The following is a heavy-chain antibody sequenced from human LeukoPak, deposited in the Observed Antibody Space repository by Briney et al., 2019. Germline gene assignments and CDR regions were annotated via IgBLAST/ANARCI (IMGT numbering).Heavy chain of an antibody. CDR1: GGSISSSSYY. J-gene: IGHJ4*02. V-gene: IGHV4-39*01. D-gene: IGHD6-13*01. CDR3: ARLYSSSEPGDY. CDR2: IYYSGST. Sequence: SETLSLTCTVSGGSISSSSYYWGWIRPPPGKGLEWIGSIYYSGSTYYNPSLKSRVTISVDTSKNQFSLKLSSVTAADTAVYYCARLYSSSEPGDYWGQGTLVTVSS.